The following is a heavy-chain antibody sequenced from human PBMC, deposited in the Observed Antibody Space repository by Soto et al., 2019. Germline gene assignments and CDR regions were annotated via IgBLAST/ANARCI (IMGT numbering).Heavy chain of an antibody. D-gene: IGHD1-26*01. Sequence: ASVKVSCKASGYTFTGYYMHWVRQAPGQGLEWMGWINPNSGGTNYAQKFQGWVTMTRDTSISTAYMELGRLRSDDTAVYYCARVIPGIVGADPYYYYGMDVWGQGTTVTVSS. J-gene: IGHJ6*02. CDR1: GYTFTGYY. CDR2: INPNSGGT. CDR3: ARVIPGIVGADPYYYYGMDV. V-gene: IGHV1-2*04.